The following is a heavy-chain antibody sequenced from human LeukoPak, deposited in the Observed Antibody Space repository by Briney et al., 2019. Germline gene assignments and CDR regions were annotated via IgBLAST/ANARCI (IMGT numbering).Heavy chain of an antibody. CDR2: IYHSGST. V-gene: IGHV4-30-2*01. CDR3: ARGNVAVAGDHFDY. CDR1: GGSISSGGYS. J-gene: IGHJ4*02. D-gene: IGHD6-19*01. Sequence: SETLSLTCAVSGGSISSGGYSWSWIRQPPGKGLEWIGYIYHSGSTYYNPSLKSRVTISVDRSKNQFSLKLSSVTAADTAVYYCARGNVAVAGDHFDYWGQGTLVTVSS.